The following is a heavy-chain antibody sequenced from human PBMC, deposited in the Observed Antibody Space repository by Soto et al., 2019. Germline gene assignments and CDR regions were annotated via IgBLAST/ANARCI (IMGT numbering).Heavy chain of an antibody. CDR1: GYSFTSYW. Sequence: GESLKISCKGSGYSFTSYWISWVRQMPGKGLEWMGRIDPSDSYTNYSPSFQGHVTISADKSISTAYLQWSSLKASDTAMYYCASSYCSSTSCYGPIYYYYGMDVWRQRTTVTVSS. J-gene: IGHJ6*02. V-gene: IGHV5-10-1*01. D-gene: IGHD2-2*01. CDR3: ASSYCSSTSCYGPIYYYYGMDV. CDR2: IDPSDSYT.